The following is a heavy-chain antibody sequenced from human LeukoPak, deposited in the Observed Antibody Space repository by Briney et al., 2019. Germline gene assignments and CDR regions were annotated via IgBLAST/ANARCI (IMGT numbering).Heavy chain of an antibody. D-gene: IGHD3-3*01. CDR3: AGAKYYDFWSGYYSDYYYYYYMDV. V-gene: IGHV4-39*07. J-gene: IGHJ6*03. CDR2: INYSGST. CDR1: GGSISSSIHY. Sequence: SETLSLTCTVSGGSISSSIHYWGWIRQPPGKGLEWIGTINYSGSTYYNPSLKSRVTMSVDTSQSQFSLKLNSVTAADTAVYYCAGAKYYDFWSGYYSDYYYYYYMDVWGKGTTVTVSS.